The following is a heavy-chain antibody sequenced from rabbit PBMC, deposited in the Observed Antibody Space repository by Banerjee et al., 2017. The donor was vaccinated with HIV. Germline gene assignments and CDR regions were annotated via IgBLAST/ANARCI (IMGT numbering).Heavy chain of an antibody. Sequence: QSLEESGGDLVKPGASLTLTCTASGSDFSSNAMCWVRQAPGKGLELIACIYSSNGDKWYASWVNGRFTISRSTSLNTVDLKMTSLTVADTATYFCARDRDGDAGYGSLALWGPGTLVTVS. V-gene: IGHV1S43*01. D-gene: IGHD7-1*01. CDR2: IYSSNGDK. CDR1: GSDFSSNA. CDR3: ARDRDGDAGYGSLAL. J-gene: IGHJ4*01.